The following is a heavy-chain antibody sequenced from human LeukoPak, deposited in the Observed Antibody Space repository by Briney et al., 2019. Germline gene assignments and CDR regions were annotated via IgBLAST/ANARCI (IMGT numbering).Heavy chain of an antibody. CDR3: AKDAVALQDEYYFDS. V-gene: IGHV3-30*02. CDR1: GFSFVNFG. CDR2: IRYDGSLT. Sequence: GGSLRLSCAPSGFSFVNFGFPRLRQAPGKGLEWVAFIRYDGSLTDYADSMKGRFTVARDNSKNTVSLHMNSLRPEDAAVYYCAKDAVALQDEYYFDSWGQGTLVAVSS. J-gene: IGHJ4*02. D-gene: IGHD2/OR15-2a*01.